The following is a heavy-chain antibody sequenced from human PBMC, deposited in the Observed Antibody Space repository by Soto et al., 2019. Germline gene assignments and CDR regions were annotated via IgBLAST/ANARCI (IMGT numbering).Heavy chain of an antibody. CDR2: IIPIFGTA. J-gene: IGHJ4*02. D-gene: IGHD6-13*01. CDR1: GGTFSSYA. V-gene: IGHV1-69*13. Sequence: ASVKVSCKASGGTFSSYAISWVRQAPGQGLEWMGGIIPIFGTANYAQKFQGRVTITADESTSTAYMELSSLRSEDTAVYYCAGLAAAGTFTGLISDYWGQGTLVTVSS. CDR3: AGLAAAGTFTGLISDY.